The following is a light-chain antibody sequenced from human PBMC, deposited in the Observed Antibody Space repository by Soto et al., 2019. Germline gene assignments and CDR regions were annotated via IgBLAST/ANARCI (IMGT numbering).Light chain of an antibody. V-gene: IGKV3-20*01. J-gene: IGKJ4*02. CDR2: GAS. CDR1: QSVNSN. Sequence: IVLTQSPGTLSLSPGERATLSCRASQSVNSNLAWYQQKPGQAPRLLIYGASSRATGIPDRFSGSGSGTDFTLTISRLEPEDFAVYYCQQYGSSPLTFGGGTKVDIK. CDR3: QQYGSSPLT.